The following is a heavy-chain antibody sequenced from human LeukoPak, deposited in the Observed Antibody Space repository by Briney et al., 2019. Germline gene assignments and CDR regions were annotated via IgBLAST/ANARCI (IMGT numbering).Heavy chain of an antibody. CDR2: IYYSGST. CDR3: ARDPGRNYYYYYMDV. J-gene: IGHJ6*03. CDR1: GGSISSGDYY. V-gene: IGHV4-30-4*08. Sequence: SETLSLTCTVSGGSISSGDYYWGWIRQPPGKGLEWIGYIYYSGSTYYNPSLKSRVTISVDTSKNQFSLKLRSVTAADTAVYYCARDPGRNYYYYYMDVWGKGPTVTVSS.